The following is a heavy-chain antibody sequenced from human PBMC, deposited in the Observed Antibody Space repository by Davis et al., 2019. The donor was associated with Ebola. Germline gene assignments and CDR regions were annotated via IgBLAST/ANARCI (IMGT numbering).Heavy chain of an antibody. V-gene: IGHV1-69*04. CDR2: IIPILGIA. J-gene: IGHJ6*02. CDR1: GYTFTSYY. D-gene: IGHD6-13*01. Sequence: SVKVSCKASGYTFTSYYMHWVRQAPGQGLEWMGRIIPILGIANYAQKFQGRVTITADKSTSTAYMELSSLRSEDTAVYYCARDETGYSSSWLGGDAWGQGTTVTVSS. CDR3: ARDETGYSSSWLGGDA.